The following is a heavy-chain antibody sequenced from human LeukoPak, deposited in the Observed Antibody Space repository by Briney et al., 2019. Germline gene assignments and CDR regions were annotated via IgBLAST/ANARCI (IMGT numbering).Heavy chain of an antibody. CDR2: IYSSGST. J-gene: IGHJ4*02. CDR3: ARIGTAMIDY. CDR1: GGSISSYY. V-gene: IGHV4-4*07. D-gene: IGHD5-18*01. Sequence: PSETLSLTCTVSGGSISSYYWSWIRQPAGKGLEWIGRIYSSGSTDYNPSLKSRVTMSVDTSKNQFSLKLSSVTATDTAVYYCARIGTAMIDYWGQGTLVTVSS.